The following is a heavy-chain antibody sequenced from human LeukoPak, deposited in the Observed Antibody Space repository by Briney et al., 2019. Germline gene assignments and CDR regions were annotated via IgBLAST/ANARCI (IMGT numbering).Heavy chain of an antibody. CDR1: GFTFSSCA. V-gene: IGHV3-23*01. CDR3: ARRALVVATSYWYFDL. D-gene: IGHD2-15*01. J-gene: IGHJ2*01. CDR2: ISGSGGGT. Sequence: GASLRLSCAASGFTFSSCAMSWVRQAPGKGLEWVSGISGSGGGTFYADSVEGRFTISRDNSQNTLYLQINSLRAEDTAVYSCARRALVVATSYWYFDLWGRGTLVTVSS.